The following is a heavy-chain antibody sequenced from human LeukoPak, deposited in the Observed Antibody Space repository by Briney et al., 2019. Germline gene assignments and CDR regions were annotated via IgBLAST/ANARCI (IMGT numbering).Heavy chain of an antibody. CDR3: AKDNYGSGSYLVYFDS. V-gene: IGHV3-30-3*02. J-gene: IGHJ4*02. CDR2: IGFDGSVK. CDR1: GFTFSTYS. D-gene: IGHD3-10*01. Sequence: GGSLRLSCAPSGFTFSTYSMHGVRQAPGKGLEWLAVIGFDGSVKYYADSVMGRFSISRDNSRNTLDLQMNSLRAEDTAVYCCAKDNYGSGSYLVYFDSWGQGTLVTVSS.